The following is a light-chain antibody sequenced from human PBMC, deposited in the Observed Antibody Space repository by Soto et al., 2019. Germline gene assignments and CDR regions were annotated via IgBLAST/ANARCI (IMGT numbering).Light chain of an antibody. CDR2: DAS. Sequence: EIVLTQSPATLSLSPGERVTLSCRASQSVGSYLAWYQQKPGQAPRLLIYDASNRATGIPARFSGCGSGTDFTLTISSLEPEDFAVYYCQQRSNWPLTFGGGTKVEIK. V-gene: IGKV3-11*01. J-gene: IGKJ4*01. CDR3: QQRSNWPLT. CDR1: QSVGSY.